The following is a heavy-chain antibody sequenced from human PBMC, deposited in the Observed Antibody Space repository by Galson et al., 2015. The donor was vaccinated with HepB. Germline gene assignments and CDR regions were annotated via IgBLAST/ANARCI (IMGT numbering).Heavy chain of an antibody. CDR3: ARLVQSQDYDIVFDY. J-gene: IGHJ4*02. D-gene: IGHD3-9*01. CDR2: ISSTGAT. Sequence: SETLSLTCSVSGGSMSGYYWSWIRRPPGKGLEYIGYISSTGATNYQSSLGGRVTISLHTSENQFSLELSAVTAADTAIFYCARLVQSQDYDIVFDYWGQGHLVTVSS. V-gene: IGHV4-59*08. CDR1: GGSMSGYY.